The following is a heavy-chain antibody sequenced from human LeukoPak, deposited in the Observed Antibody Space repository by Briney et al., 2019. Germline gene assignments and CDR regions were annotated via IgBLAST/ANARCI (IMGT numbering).Heavy chain of an antibody. J-gene: IGHJ4*02. D-gene: IGHD5-24*01. CDR2: IYYSGST. CDR3: ARGRVATIGGLDY. Sequence: SETLSLTCTASGGSISSYYWSWIRQPPGKGLEWIGYIYYSGSTNYNPSLKSRVTISVDTSKNQFSLKLSSVTAADTAVYYCARGRVATIGGLDYWGQGTLVTVSS. CDR1: GGSISSYY. V-gene: IGHV4-59*01.